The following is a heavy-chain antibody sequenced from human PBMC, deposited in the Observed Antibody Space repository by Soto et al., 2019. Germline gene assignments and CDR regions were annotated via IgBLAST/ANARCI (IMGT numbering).Heavy chain of an antibody. CDR2: IYHSGST. Sequence: SETLSLTCTVSGYSISSGYYWGWIRQPPGKGLEWIGSIYHSGSTYYNPSLKSRVTISVDTSKNQFSLKLSSVTAADTAVYYCARTDDYYDSSGYGYWGQGTLVTVSS. V-gene: IGHV4-38-2*02. CDR1: GYSISSGYY. CDR3: ARTDDYYDSSGYGY. D-gene: IGHD3-22*01. J-gene: IGHJ4*02.